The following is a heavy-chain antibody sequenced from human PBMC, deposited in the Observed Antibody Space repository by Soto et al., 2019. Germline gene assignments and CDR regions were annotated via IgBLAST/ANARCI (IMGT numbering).Heavy chain of an antibody. CDR3: ATQEVGGSYVYTFDP. V-gene: IGHV4-39*01. CDR1: GGSISDDTYY. J-gene: IGHJ5*02. CDR2: IYYSGST. Sequence: PSETLSLTCTVSGGSISDDTYYWGWIRQPPGKGLEWIASIYYSGSTYYNPSLKSRVTISVDTSKNQFSLKLSSVTAADTAVYYCATQEVGGSYVYTFDPWGQGTLVTVSS. D-gene: IGHD1-26*01.